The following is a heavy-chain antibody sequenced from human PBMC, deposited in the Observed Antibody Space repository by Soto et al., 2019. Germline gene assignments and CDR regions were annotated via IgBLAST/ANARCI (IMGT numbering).Heavy chain of an antibody. J-gene: IGHJ5*02. V-gene: IGHV4-30-4*01. CDR1: GGSISSGDYY. Sequence: ASETLSLTCTVSGGSISSGDYYWSWIRQPPGKDLEWIGYIYYSGSTYYNPSLKSRVTISVDTSKNQFSLKLSSVTAADTAVYYCAREGAAAGTVFWFDPWGQGTLVTVSS. CDR3: AREGAAAGTVFWFDP. CDR2: IYYSGST. D-gene: IGHD6-13*01.